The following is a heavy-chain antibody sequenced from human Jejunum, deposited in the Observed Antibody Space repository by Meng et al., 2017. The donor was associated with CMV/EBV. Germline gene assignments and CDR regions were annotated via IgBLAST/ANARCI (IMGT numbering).Heavy chain of an antibody. V-gene: IGHV3-74*01. J-gene: IGHJ4*02. Sequence: SCEASGFTFSSYWMNWVRQAPGKGLVWVSRINPGGSTTNYADSVKGRFSISRDNAKNTLYLQMNGLRADDTAVYYCATAGNYRLDTWGQGTLVTVSS. CDR3: ATAGNYRLDT. CDR2: INPGGSTT. D-gene: IGHD5-24*01. CDR1: GFTFSSYW.